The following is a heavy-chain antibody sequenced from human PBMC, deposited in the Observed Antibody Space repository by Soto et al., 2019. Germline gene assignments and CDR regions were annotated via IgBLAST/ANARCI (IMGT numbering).Heavy chain of an antibody. V-gene: IGHV1-8*01. CDR2: MNPNSGNT. D-gene: IGHD3-3*01. CDR3: ARGHPGVEVTAPYY. Sequence: GASVKVSCKASGYTFTSYDINWVRQATGQGLEWMGWMNPNSGNTGYAQKFQGRVTITADESTNIVYMDVTSLRSEDTAVYYCARGHPGVEVTAPYYWGQGTLVTVSS. J-gene: IGHJ4*02. CDR1: GYTFTSYD.